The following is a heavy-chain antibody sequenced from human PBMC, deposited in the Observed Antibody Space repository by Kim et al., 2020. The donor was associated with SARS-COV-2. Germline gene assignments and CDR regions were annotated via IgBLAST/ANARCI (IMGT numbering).Heavy chain of an antibody. CDR3: ARDTASHGSGSYSH. Sequence: GGSLRLSCAASGFTFSSYAMHWVRQAPGKGLEWVAVISYDGSNKYYADSVKGRFTISRDNSKNTLYLQMNSLRAEDTAVYYCARDTASHGSGSYSHWGQG. V-gene: IGHV3-30*04. J-gene: IGHJ1*01. CDR1: GFTFSSYA. D-gene: IGHD3-10*01. CDR2: ISYDGSNK.